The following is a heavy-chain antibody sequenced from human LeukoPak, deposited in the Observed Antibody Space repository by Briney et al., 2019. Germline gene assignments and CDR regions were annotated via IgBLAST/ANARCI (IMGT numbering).Heavy chain of an antibody. CDR3: ARDRYSYGF. CDR1: GGSVSSGSYY. Sequence: SETLSLTCTVSGGSVSSGSYYWSWIRQPPGKGLEWIGYIYYSGSTNYNPSLKSRVTISVDTSKNQFSLKLSSVTAADTAVYYCARDRYSYGFWGQGILVTVSS. CDR2: IYYSGST. D-gene: IGHD5-18*01. J-gene: IGHJ4*02. V-gene: IGHV4-61*01.